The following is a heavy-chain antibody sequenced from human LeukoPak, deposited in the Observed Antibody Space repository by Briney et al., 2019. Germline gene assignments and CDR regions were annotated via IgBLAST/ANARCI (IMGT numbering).Heavy chain of an antibody. V-gene: IGHV1-8*03. CDR3: ARGGVEGGDHVNYYYYMDV. J-gene: IGHJ6*03. CDR1: GYTFTSYD. D-gene: IGHD4-17*01. Sequence: GASVKVSCKASGYTFTSYDINWVRQATGQGLEWMGWMNPNSGNTGYAQKFQGRVTITRNTSISTAYMELSSLRSEDTAVYYCARGGVEGGDHVNYYYYMDVWGKGTTVTVSS. CDR2: MNPNSGNT.